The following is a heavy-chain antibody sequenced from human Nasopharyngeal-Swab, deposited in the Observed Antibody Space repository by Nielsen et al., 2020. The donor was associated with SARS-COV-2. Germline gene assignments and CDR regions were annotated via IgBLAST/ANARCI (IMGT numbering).Heavy chain of an antibody. CDR2: ISSSSSYI. CDR3: ARVSLDSSGYYSTGPQKY. D-gene: IGHD3-22*01. J-gene: IGHJ4*02. Sequence: GGSLRLSCAASGFTFSSYSMNWVRQAPGKGLEWVSSISSSSSYIYYADSVKGRFTISRDNAKNSLYLQMNSLRAEDTAVYYCARVSLDSSGYYSTGPQKYWGQGALVTVSS. CDR1: GFTFSSYS. V-gene: IGHV3-21*01.